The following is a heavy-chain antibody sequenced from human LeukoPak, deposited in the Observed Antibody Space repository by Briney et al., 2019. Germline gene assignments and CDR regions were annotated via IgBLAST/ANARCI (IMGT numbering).Heavy chain of an antibody. V-gene: IGHV4-39*07. D-gene: IGHD3-10*01. Sequence: SETLSLTCTVSGGSISSNTYYWNWIRQPPGKGLEWIGSIFYSGSTYYNPSLKSRVTVSVDTSKNQFSLKLTSVTAADTAVYYCARHKHRRESTMVRGEFDPWGQGTLVTVSS. CDR2: IFYSGST. J-gene: IGHJ5*02. CDR1: GGSISSNTYY. CDR3: ARHKHRRESTMVRGEFDP.